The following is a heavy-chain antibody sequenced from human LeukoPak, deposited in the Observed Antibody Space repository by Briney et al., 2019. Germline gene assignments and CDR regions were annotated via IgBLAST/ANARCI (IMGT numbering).Heavy chain of an antibody. D-gene: IGHD6-19*01. CDR2: IIPIFGTA. J-gene: IGHJ6*02. CDR3: ASGPVEQWLETYYYYGMDV. V-gene: IGHV1-69*13. CDR1: GGTFSSYA. Sequence: GASVTVSCKASGGTFSSYAISWVRQAPGQGLEWMGGIIPIFGTANYAQKFQGRVTITADESTSTAYMELSSLRSEDTAVYYYASGPVEQWLETYYYYGMDVWGQGTTVTVSS.